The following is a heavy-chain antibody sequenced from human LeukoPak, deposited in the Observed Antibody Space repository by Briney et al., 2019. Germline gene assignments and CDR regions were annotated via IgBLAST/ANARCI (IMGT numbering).Heavy chain of an antibody. CDR3: ASYDPYYYDIDV. CDR1: GGSFSGYY. CDR2: IKHSGST. J-gene: IGHJ6*03. Sequence: SETLSLTCAVYGGSFSGYYWRWIRQPPRKGLERIGEIKHSGSTNYNPSLKILVTISVDTSKNQLYLKLSSVTAADTAVYYCASYDPYYYDIDVWGKGTMVTVSS. D-gene: IGHD3-22*01. V-gene: IGHV4-34*01.